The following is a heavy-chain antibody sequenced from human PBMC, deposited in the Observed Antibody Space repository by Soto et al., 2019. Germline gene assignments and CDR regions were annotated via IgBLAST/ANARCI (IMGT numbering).Heavy chain of an antibody. CDR1: GFTFEGYA. Sequence: PGGSLRLACAASGFTFEGYAMHWVRQAPGKGLEWVSSISWNSNTIGYADSVKGRFTISRDNAKNSLYLQMNSLRAEDTAFYYCTKDRRSVTDFGVPRNDAFDIWGQGTMVTVSS. J-gene: IGHJ3*02. D-gene: IGHD3-3*01. CDR3: TKDRRSVTDFGVPRNDAFDI. CDR2: ISWNSNTI. V-gene: IGHV3-9*01.